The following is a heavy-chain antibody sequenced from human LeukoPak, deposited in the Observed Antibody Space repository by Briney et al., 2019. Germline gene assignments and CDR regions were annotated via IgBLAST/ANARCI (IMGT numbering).Heavy chain of an antibody. CDR2: INSDGSST. Sequence: PGGSLRLSCAASGFTFSSYAMSWVRQAPGKGLVWVSRINSDGSSTSYADSVKGRFTISRGNAKNTLYLQMNSLRAEDTAVYYCAILPRIAVRGGDAFDIWGQGTMVTVSS. V-gene: IGHV3-74*01. CDR3: AILPRIAVRGGDAFDI. D-gene: IGHD6-19*01. J-gene: IGHJ3*02. CDR1: GFTFSSYA.